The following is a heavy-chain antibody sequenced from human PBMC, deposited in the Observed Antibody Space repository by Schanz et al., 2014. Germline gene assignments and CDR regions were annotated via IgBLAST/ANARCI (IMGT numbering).Heavy chain of an antibody. Sequence: QVQLQESGPGLVKPSGTLSLTCTVSGDSISNSHWWNWVRQPPGKGLEWIGVIYHGGTTIYNPSLESRVTISVDKFKNHFPVRPASVTAANTAVYYCAREIESSMIRGVIEWGRGTLVTVSS. CDR1: GDSISNSHW. CDR3: AREIESSMIRGVIE. D-gene: IGHD3-10*01. V-gene: IGHV4-4*02. CDR2: IYHGGTT. J-gene: IGHJ4*02.